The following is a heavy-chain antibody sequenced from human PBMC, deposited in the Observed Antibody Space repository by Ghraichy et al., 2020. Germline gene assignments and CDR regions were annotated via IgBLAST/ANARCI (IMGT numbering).Heavy chain of an antibody. J-gene: IGHJ4*02. D-gene: IGHD3-22*01. CDR2: ISYDGSNK. CDR1: GFTFSSYG. CDR3: AKDPSLYDSSGPQDY. V-gene: IGHV3-30*18. Sequence: GGSLRLSCAASGFTFSSYGMHWVRQAPGKGLEWVAVISYDGSNKYYADSVKGRFTISRDNSKNTLYLQMNSLRAEDTAVYYCAKDPSLYDSSGPQDYWGQGTLVTVSS.